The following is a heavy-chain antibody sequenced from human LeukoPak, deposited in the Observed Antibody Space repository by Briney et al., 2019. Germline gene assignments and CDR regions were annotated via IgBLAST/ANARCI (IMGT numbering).Heavy chain of an antibody. CDR1: GYTFTSYD. V-gene: IGHV1-8*01. D-gene: IGHD6-6*01. Sequence: ASVKLSSTASGYTFTSYDINWVRHAAGQGLEWMGWMNPNSGNTGYAQKFQGRVTMTRNTTTSTAYMELTSLRSEDTAVYYSATSIAARSLLDYWGQGTLVTVSS. CDR3: ATSIAARSLLDY. J-gene: IGHJ4*02. CDR2: MNPNSGNT.